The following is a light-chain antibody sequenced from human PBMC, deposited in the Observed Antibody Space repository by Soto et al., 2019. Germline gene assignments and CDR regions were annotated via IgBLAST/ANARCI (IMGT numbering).Light chain of an antibody. CDR1: SGHSSYA. CDR2: LNSDGSH. J-gene: IGLJ1*01. CDR3: QTWGTGIHV. V-gene: IGLV4-69*01. Sequence: QLVLTQSPSASASLGASVKLTCTLSSGHSSYAIAWHQQQPEKGPRYLMKLNSDGSHSKGDVIPDRFSGSSSGAERYLIISSLQYEDEADYCCQTWGTGIHVFGTGTKVTVL.